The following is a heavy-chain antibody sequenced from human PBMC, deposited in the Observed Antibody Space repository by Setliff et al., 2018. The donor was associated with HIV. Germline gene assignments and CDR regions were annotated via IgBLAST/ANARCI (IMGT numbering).Heavy chain of an antibody. V-gene: IGHV1-3*01. CDR2: INAGTGNT. D-gene: IGHD3-9*01. J-gene: IGHJ4*02. CDR1: GYRFTGFA. CDR3: ATFDYNLLTGCPC. Sequence: VKVSCKASGYRFTGFAIHWVRQAPGQRFEWMGWINAGTGNTKYSQKFQDRVTISRDIHANTAYMDMSSLSSDDTALYFCATFDYNLLTGCPCWGQGTLVTVSS.